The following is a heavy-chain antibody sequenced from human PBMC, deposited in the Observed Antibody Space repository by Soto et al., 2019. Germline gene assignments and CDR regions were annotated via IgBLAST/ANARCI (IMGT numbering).Heavy chain of an antibody. CDR3: ASRYSSAFDI. D-gene: IGHD6-13*01. Sequence: QVQLQESGPGLVKPSETLSLTCTVSGGSISSYYWSWIRQPPGKGLEWIGYIYYSGSTNYNPSLKSRVTISVDTAKNQFSLKLSSVTAADTAVYYGASRYSSAFDIWGQGTMVTVSS. CDR1: GGSISSYY. J-gene: IGHJ3*02. CDR2: IYYSGST. V-gene: IGHV4-59*08.